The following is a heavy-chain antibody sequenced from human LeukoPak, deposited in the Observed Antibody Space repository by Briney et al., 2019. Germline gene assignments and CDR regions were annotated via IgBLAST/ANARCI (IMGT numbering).Heavy chain of an antibody. Sequence: PSETLSLTCAVYGGSFSGYYWSWIRQPPGKGLEWIGEINHSGNTNYNPSLKSRVTISVDTSKNQFSLQLSSVTAADTAVYYCARGLGYCSGTSCSFDYWGQGTLVTVSS. CDR3: ARGLGYCSGTSCSFDY. V-gene: IGHV4-34*01. CDR2: INHSGNT. D-gene: IGHD2-2*01. J-gene: IGHJ4*02. CDR1: GGSFSGYY.